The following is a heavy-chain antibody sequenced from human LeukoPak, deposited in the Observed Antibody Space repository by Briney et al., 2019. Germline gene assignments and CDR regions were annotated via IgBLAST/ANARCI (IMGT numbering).Heavy chain of an antibody. Sequence: SETLSLTCTVSGGSISSSSYYWGWIRQPPGKGLEWIGSIYYSGSTYYNPSLKSRVTISVDTSKNQFSLKLSSVTAADTAVYYCARLYGSGSKDYNWFDPWGQGTLVTVSS. CDR3: ARLYGSGSKDYNWFDP. CDR1: GGSISSSSYY. CDR2: IYYSGST. D-gene: IGHD3-10*01. V-gene: IGHV4-39*07. J-gene: IGHJ5*02.